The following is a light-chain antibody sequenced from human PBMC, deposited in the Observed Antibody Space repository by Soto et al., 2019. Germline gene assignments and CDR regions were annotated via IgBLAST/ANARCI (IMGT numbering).Light chain of an antibody. V-gene: IGLV2-14*01. Sequence: QSVLNQPASGYGSPGQSITISCTGTSSDVGGYNYVSWYQQHPGKAPKLMIYDVSNRPSGVSNRFSGSKSGNTASLTISGLQAEDEADYYCSSYTSSSTPYVFGTGTKVTVL. CDR2: DVS. J-gene: IGLJ1*01. CDR3: SSYTSSSTPYV. CDR1: SSDVGGYNY.